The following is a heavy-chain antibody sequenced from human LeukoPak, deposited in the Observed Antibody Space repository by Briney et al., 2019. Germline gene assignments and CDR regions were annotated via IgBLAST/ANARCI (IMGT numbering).Heavy chain of an antibody. CDR3: AREEVVENAFDI. CDR2: ISGSGNSI. J-gene: IGHJ3*02. CDR1: GFTFSTFE. D-gene: IGHD2-2*01. V-gene: IGHV3-48*03. Sequence: GGSLRLSCAASGFTFSTFEMNWVRQAPGKGLEWVSYISGSGNSIYADSVKGRFTISRDNAKNSLYLQMNSLRAEDTAVYYCAREEVVENAFDIWGQGTMVTVSS.